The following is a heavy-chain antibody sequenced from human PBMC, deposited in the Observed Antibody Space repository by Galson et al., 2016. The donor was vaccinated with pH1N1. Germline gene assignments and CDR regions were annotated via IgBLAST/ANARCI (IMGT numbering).Heavy chain of an antibody. D-gene: IGHD3-10*01. CDR2: LYHTGHT. CDR1: GYSISSGYY. CDR3: VRGGFGNSRHFFDY. J-gene: IGHJ4*02. Sequence: SETLSLTCAVSGYSISSGYYWGWIRQPPGKGLERIGSLYHTGHTDYGPSLRSRVAISVDTSKNHFSLRLLSVTAADTAVYFCVRGGFGNSRHFFDYWGQGILVSVSS. V-gene: IGHV4-38-2*01.